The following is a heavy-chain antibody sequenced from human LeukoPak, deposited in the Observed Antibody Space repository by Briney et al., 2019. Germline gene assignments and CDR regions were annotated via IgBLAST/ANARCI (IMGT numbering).Heavy chain of an antibody. CDR3: AKGGLRVYGSGSYFDY. J-gene: IGHJ4*02. CDR1: GFTFSSYG. CDR2: IRCDGSNK. V-gene: IGHV3-30*02. Sequence: PGGSLILSCAASGFTFSSYGMHWVRQAPGKGLEWVAFIRCDGSNKYYADSVKGRFTISRDNSKNTLYLQMNSLRAEDTAVYYCAKGGLRVYGSGSYFDYWGQGTLVTVSS. D-gene: IGHD3-10*01.